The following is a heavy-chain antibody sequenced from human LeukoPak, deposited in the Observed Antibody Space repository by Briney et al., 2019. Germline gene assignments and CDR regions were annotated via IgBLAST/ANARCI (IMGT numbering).Heavy chain of an antibody. CDR1: GFTFSSYA. D-gene: IGHD2-15*01. CDR3: AKLDLGYCSGGSCYFDY. Sequence: PGGSLRLSCAAPGFTFSSYAMSWVRQAPGKGLEWVSAISGSGGSTYYADSVKGRFTISRDNSKNTLYLQMNSLRAEDTAVYYCAKLDLGYCSGGSCYFDYWGQGTLVTVSS. J-gene: IGHJ4*02. V-gene: IGHV3-23*01. CDR2: ISGSGGST.